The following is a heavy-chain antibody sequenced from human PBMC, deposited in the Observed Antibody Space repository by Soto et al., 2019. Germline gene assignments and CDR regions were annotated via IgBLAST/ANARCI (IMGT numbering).Heavy chain of an antibody. Sequence: SQTLSLTCDISGDSVSSNSAAWNWIRQSPSRGLEWLGRTYYRSKWYNDYAVSVKSRITINPDTSKNQFSLQLNSVTPEDTAVYYCARDLPSYDFWSGYETYGMDVWGQGTTVTVSS. J-gene: IGHJ6*02. V-gene: IGHV6-1*01. CDR3: ARDLPSYDFWSGYETYGMDV. CDR2: TYYRSKWYN. CDR1: GDSVSSNSAA. D-gene: IGHD3-3*01.